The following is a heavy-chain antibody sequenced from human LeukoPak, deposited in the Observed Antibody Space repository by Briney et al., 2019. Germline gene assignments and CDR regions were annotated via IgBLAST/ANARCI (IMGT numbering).Heavy chain of an antibody. D-gene: IGHD2-2*01. Sequence: GGSLRLSCAASGLIFSDYYMSWIRQAPGKGLEWVSVMYSGGSTFYGDSVKGRFTISRDNSMNTLYLQMNSLRVDDTAVYYCAREQVVVGRGYYGMDVWGQGTTVTVSS. CDR2: MYSGGST. V-gene: IGHV3-66*01. CDR1: GLIFSDYY. CDR3: AREQVVVGRGYYGMDV. J-gene: IGHJ6*02.